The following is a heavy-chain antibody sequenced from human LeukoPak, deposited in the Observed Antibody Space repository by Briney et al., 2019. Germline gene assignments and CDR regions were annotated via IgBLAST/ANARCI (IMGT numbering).Heavy chain of an antibody. D-gene: IGHD6-13*01. CDR3: ARAGSSGHIAAAGYSDY. CDR2: ISAYNGNT. J-gene: IGHJ4*02. V-gene: IGHV1-18*01. CDR1: GYTFTSYG. Sequence: ASVKVSCKASGYTFTSYGISWVRQAPGQGLEWMGWISAYNGNTNYAQKLQGRVTMTTDTSTSTAYMELRSLRSDDTAVYYCARAGSSGHIAAAGYSDYWGQGTLVTVSS.